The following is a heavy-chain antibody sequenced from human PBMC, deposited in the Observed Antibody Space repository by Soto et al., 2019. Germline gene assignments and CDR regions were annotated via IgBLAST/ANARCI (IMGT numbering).Heavy chain of an antibody. CDR3: ANDREVTPIRYFDS. CDR2: ISYDGSTK. V-gene: IGHV3-30*18. J-gene: IGHJ4*02. D-gene: IGHD2-21*02. CDR1: GFTFSSYG. Sequence: QVQLVESGGGVVQPGRSLRLSCAASGFTFSSYGMHWVRQAPGKGLEWVAVISYDGSTKYYGDSVKGRFTISRDNSKNTLYLEMNSLKAEDTAVYYCANDREVTPIRYFDSCGQGTLVTVSS.